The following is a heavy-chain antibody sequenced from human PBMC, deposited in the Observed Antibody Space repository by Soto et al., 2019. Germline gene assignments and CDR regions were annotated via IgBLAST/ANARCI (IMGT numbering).Heavy chain of an antibody. J-gene: IGHJ4*02. CDR2: ISAYNGNT. D-gene: IGHD3-10*01. Sequence: GASVKVSCKASGYTFISYGIGWVRQAPGQGLEWMGWISAYNGNTNYAQKLQGRVTMTTDTSTSTAYMELRSLRSDDTAVYYCARDTLLWFGELLPHFDYWGQGTLVTVSS. CDR1: GYTFISYG. CDR3: ARDTLLWFGELLPHFDY. V-gene: IGHV1-18*01.